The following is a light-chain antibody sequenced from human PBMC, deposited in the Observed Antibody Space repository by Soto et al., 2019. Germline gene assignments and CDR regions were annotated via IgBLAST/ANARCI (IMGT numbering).Light chain of an antibody. CDR1: QDISNY. V-gene: IGKV1-33*01. Sequence: IHMTLSPSSLSASVGDRVTIVCQASQDISNYLNWYQQKPGKAPKLLIYDASNLETGVPSRFSGSGYGTDFNFTISSLQTEDIATYYCQQYDNLPLTFGGGTKVDIK. J-gene: IGKJ4*01. CDR3: QQYDNLPLT. CDR2: DAS.